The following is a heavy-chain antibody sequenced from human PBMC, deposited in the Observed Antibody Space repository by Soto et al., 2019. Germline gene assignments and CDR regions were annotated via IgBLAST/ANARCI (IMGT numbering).Heavy chain of an antibody. CDR3: ARGGNRYSSTSSGVGGFDY. CDR2: IFHSGTT. J-gene: IGHJ4*02. D-gene: IGHD6-6*01. Sequence: SGTLSLPCTVSGASHSSSYWSWIRPSPREGLGGIGYIFHSGTTNYNPSLKSRVTISVDTSKNQFSLNLSSLTTADTAVYFCARGGNRYSSTSSGVGGFDYWGQGTLVTVSS. V-gene: IGHV4-59*01. CDR1: GASHSSSY.